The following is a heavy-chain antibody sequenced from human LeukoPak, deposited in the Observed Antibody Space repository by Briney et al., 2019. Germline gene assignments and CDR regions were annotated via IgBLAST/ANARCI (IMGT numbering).Heavy chain of an antibody. D-gene: IGHD3-10*01. CDR2: ISYDGSNK. CDR3: ARGGSGSHLRY. J-gene: IGHJ4*02. V-gene: IGHV3-30-3*01. CDR1: GFSFSRYA. Sequence: GGSVRLSCAASGFSFSRYAMHWVRQAPGKGLEWVAVISYDGSNKYYADSVKGRFTISRDNSKNTLYLQMNSLRAEDTAVYYCARGGSGSHLRYWGQGTLVTVSS.